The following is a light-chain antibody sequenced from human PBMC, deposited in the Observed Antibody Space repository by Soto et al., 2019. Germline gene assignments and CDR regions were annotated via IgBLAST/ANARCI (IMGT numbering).Light chain of an antibody. J-gene: IGKJ3*01. Sequence: EIVLTQSPATLSLSPGERATLSCRAGQSFSSDLACYQPKPGQAPRLFSYDASDRATGIPARFSGSGSGTDFTLTISSLEAEDFAVYYCQQRSNWPSFGPGTKVDI. CDR2: DAS. V-gene: IGKV3-11*01. CDR3: QQRSNWPS. CDR1: QSFSSD.